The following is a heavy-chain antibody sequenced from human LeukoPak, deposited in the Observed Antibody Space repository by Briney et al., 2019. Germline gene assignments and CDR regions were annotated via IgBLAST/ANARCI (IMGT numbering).Heavy chain of an antibody. J-gene: IGHJ5*02. D-gene: IGHD1-26*01. CDR2: IYSGGST. CDR1: GFTVSSNY. V-gene: IGHV3-53*01. CDR3: ARVYSGSYYAWFDP. Sequence: GGSLRLSCAASGFTVSSNYMSWVRQAPGKGLEWVSVIYSGGSTYYADSVKGRFTISRDNSKNTLYLQMNSLRAEDTAVYYCARVYSGSYYAWFDPWGQGTLVTVSS.